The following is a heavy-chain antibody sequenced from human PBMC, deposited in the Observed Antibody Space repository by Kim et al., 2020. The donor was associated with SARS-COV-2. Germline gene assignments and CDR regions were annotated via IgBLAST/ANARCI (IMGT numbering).Heavy chain of an antibody. V-gene: IGHV3-23*01. CDR3: AKDTRVEVVRGVISFDY. CDR2: ISGSGGST. D-gene: IGHD3-10*01. Sequence: GGSLRLSCAASGFTFRSYAMSWVRQAPGKGLEWVSAISGSGGSTYYADSVKGRFTISRDNSKNTLYLQMNSLRAEDTAVYYCAKDTRVEVVRGVISFDYWGQGNLVTVSS. J-gene: IGHJ4*02. CDR1: GFTFRSYA.